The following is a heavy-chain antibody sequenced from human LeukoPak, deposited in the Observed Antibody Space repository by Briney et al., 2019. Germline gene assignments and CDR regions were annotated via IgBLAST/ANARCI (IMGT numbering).Heavy chain of an antibody. J-gene: IGHJ4*02. V-gene: IGHV3-13*01. Sequence: PGGSMRLSCAASAFTFSSYDMHWVRQPAGKGLEWVSAIGPAGDTYYPGSVRGRFTVSRENAKSSLYLQMNSLSAGDTAVYYCARGYSGSLDYWGQGTVVTVSS. CDR1: AFTFSSYD. CDR2: IGPAGDT. CDR3: ARGYSGSLDY. D-gene: IGHD2-21*01.